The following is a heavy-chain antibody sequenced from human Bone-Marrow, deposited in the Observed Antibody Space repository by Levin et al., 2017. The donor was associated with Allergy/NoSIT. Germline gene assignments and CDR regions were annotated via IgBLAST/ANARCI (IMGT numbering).Heavy chain of an antibody. D-gene: IGHD1-26*01. V-gene: IGHV3-23*01. Sequence: QAGGSLRLSCAASGFTFSYYALSWVRQAPGKGLEWVSAISGSGGSTYYADSMKGRFTISRDNSKNTLYLQMNSLRVEDTAVYYCAKDLRDRSRGSFGNWGQGTLVTVSS. CDR2: ISGSGGST. J-gene: IGHJ4*02. CDR1: GFTFSYYA. CDR3: AKDLRDRSRGSFGN.